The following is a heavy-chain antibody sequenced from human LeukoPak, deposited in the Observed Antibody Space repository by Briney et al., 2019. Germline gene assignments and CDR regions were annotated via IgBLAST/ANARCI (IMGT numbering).Heavy chain of an antibody. Sequence: ASVKVSCKASRYTFTGYYMHWARQAPGQGLEWMGWINPNSGGTNYAQKFQGWVTMTRDTSISTAYMELSRLRSDDTAVYYCARDLSRQVAGTEFDYWSQGTLVTVSS. CDR2: INPNSGGT. V-gene: IGHV1-2*04. CDR1: RYTFTGYY. CDR3: ARDLSRQVAGTEFDY. D-gene: IGHD6-19*01. J-gene: IGHJ4*02.